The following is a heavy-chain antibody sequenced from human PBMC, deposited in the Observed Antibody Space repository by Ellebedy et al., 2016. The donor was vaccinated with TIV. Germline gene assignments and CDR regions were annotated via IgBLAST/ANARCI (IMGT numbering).Heavy chain of an antibody. D-gene: IGHD2/OR15-2a*01. V-gene: IGHV4-31*03. CDR2: IHYSGRS. CDR1: GGSISSDNYY. CDR3: AREIIEATDTDGFDI. Sequence: SETLSLTXTVSGGSISSDNYYWSWVRQQPGKGLEWIAYIHYSGRSYYNPSLMSRVTISVDTSQNQFSLKLNSMRAADTAVYYCAREIIEATDTDGFDIWGQGTMVTVPS. J-gene: IGHJ3*02.